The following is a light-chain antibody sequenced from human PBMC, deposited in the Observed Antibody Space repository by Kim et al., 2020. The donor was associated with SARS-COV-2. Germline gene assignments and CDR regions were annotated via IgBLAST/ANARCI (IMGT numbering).Light chain of an antibody. CDR2: EIS. CDR3: MQTTQFPYN. CDR1: RRLVHRNGNTV. V-gene: IGKV2-24*01. J-gene: IGKJ2*01. Sequence: PASISCKSRRRLVHRNGNTVVSWIQRRPGQPPRRLICEISKRFSEGQDRYSGSGAGTDFARRISGVQAEDVGLYCCMQTTQFPYNFGPGTKLEI.